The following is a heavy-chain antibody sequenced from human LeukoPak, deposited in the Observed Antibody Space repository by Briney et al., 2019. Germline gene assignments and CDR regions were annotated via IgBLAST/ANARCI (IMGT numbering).Heavy chain of an antibody. CDR1: GFTFSSYG. Sequence: GGSLRLSCAASGFTFSSYGMHWVRQAPGKGLEWVAFIRYDGSNKYYADSVKGRFTISRDNSKNTLYLQMNSLRAEDTAVYYCAKDWAPHILVVTAILDYWGQGTLVTVSS. CDR2: IRYDGSNK. V-gene: IGHV3-30*02. D-gene: IGHD2-21*02. J-gene: IGHJ4*02. CDR3: AKDWAPHILVVTAILDY.